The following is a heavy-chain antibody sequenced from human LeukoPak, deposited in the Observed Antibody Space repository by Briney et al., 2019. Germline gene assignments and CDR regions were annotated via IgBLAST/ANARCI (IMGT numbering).Heavy chain of an antibody. Sequence: GESLKISCKGSGYSFTSYWIGWVRQLPGKGLEWMGIIYPADSNTRYSPSFQGQVTISADKSISTAYLQWSSLKASDSAMYYCARGGTYSTSYSGYWGQGTLVTVSS. D-gene: IGHD6-13*01. CDR3: ARGGTYSTSYSGY. V-gene: IGHV5-51*01. J-gene: IGHJ4*02. CDR1: GYSFTSYW. CDR2: IYPADSNT.